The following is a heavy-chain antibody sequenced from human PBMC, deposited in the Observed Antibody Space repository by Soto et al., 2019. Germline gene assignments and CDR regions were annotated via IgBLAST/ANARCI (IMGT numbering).Heavy chain of an antibody. CDR2: IGYNGDSI. CDR1: GLTFSSFS. CDR3: AKSPTFDF. V-gene: IGHV3-21*01. J-gene: IGHJ4*02. Sequence: EVQLVQSGGCLIKPGDSLRLSCVVSGLTFSSFSMNWVRQAPGKGLEWVSSIGYNGDSIYYADSVRGRFTISRDNSKDSLFLQMNSLTVEDTGVYYCAKSPTFDFWGQGTLANVSP.